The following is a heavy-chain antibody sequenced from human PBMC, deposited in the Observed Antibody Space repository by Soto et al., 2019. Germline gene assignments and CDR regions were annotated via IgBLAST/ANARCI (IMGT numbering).Heavy chain of an antibody. CDR1: GGTFSSYA. D-gene: IGHD3-22*01. V-gene: IGHV1-69*13. CDR3: ARTDYYDSSGYYRYSTGLVDY. CDR2: IIPIFGTA. Sequence: GASVKVSCKASGGTFSSYAISWVRQAPGQGLEWMGGIIPIFGTANYAQKFQGRVTITADESTSTAYMELSSLRSEDTAVYYCARTDYYDSSGYYRYSTGLVDYWGQGTLVTVSS. J-gene: IGHJ4*02.